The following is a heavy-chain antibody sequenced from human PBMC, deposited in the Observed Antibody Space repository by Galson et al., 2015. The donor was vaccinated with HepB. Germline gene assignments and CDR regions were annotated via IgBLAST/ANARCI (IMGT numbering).Heavy chain of an antibody. J-gene: IGHJ3*02. Sequence: SVKVSCKASGYTFTSYGISWVRQAPGQGLEWMGWISAYNGNTNYAQRFQGRVTMTTDTSTTTAYMELRGLRSDDSGVYYCARAGGFSGWYLGDAFDIWGQGTMVTVSS. D-gene: IGHD6-19*01. CDR1: GYTFTSYG. CDR3: ARAGGFSGWYLGDAFDI. V-gene: IGHV1-18*04. CDR2: ISAYNGNT.